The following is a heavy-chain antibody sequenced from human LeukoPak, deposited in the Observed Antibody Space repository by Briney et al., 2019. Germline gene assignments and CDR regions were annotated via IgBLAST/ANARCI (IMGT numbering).Heavy chain of an antibody. CDR2: ISGSGGST. CDR3: AKDKYSPNINNWFDP. D-gene: IGHD5-18*01. Sequence: GGSLRLSCAASGFTFRSSAMSWVRQAPGKGLEWVSGISGSGGSTFNADSVKGRFTISRDNSKNTLYLQMNSLRAEDTAVYYCAKDKYSPNINNWFDPWGQGTLVTVSS. V-gene: IGHV3-23*01. CDR1: GFTFRSSA. J-gene: IGHJ5*02.